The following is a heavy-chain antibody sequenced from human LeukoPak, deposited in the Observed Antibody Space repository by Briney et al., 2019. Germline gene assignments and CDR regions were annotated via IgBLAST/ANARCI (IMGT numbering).Heavy chain of an antibody. D-gene: IGHD7-27*01. CDR3: ARNGDGHFDY. J-gene: IGHJ4*02. CDR1: GFTFSSYA. CDR2: ISGSGSSI. Sequence: GGSLRLSCAASGFTFSSYAMSWVRQAPGKGLEWVSAISGSGSSIYYADSVKGRFTISRDNAKNSLYLQMNSLRAEDTAVYYCARNGDGHFDYWGQGTLVTVSS. V-gene: IGHV3-23*01.